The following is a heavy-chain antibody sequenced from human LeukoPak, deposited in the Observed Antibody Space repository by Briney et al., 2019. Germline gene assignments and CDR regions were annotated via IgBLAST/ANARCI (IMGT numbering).Heavy chain of an antibody. V-gene: IGHV3-74*01. J-gene: IGHJ2*01. Sequence: GGSLRLSCAASGFTFTDYWMHWVRQAPGKGLVWVSRINSINGDGSSTSYVDSVKGRFTISRDNAKNTLYLQMNSLRAEDTAVYYCARGARTGSTTLNWYFDLWGRGTLVTVS. D-gene: IGHD1-14*01. CDR1: GFTFTDYW. CDR2: INSINGDGSST. CDR3: ARGARTGSTTLNWYFDL.